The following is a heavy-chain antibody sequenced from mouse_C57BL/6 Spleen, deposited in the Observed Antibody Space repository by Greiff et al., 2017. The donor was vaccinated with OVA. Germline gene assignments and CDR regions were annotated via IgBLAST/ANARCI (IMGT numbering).Heavy chain of an antibody. CDR1: GYTFTNYW. V-gene: IGHV1-63*01. Sequence: VKVVESGAELVRPGTSVKMSCKASGYTFTNYWIGWAKQRPGHGLEWIGDIYPGGGYTNYNEKFKGKATLTADKSSSTAYLLISSLTSADAAIYCLARWSYYGSSYGYFDVWGTGTTVTVSS. D-gene: IGHD1-1*01. J-gene: IGHJ1*03. CDR2: IYPGGGYT. CDR3: ARWSYYGSSYGYFDV.